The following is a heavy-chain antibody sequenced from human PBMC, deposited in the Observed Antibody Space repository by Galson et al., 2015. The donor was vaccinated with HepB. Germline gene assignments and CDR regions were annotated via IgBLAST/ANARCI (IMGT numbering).Heavy chain of an antibody. V-gene: IGHV3-7*01. Sequence: SLRLSCAASGFTFRNYWMGWVRQAPGKGLEWVANINQDVSDKNYVDSVKGRFTISRDNAKNSLYLQMNSLRAEDTAVYYCARESGSGIDPDAFDVWGQGTMVTVSS. CDR2: INQDVSDK. D-gene: IGHD3-10*01. J-gene: IGHJ3*01. CDR1: GFTFRNYW. CDR3: ARESGSGIDPDAFDV.